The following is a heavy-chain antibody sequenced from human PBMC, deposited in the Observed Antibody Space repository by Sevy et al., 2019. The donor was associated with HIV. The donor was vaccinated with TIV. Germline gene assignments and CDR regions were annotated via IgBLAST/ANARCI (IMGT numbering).Heavy chain of an antibody. V-gene: IGHV3-53*01. CDR1: GFTVGSNY. CDR2: IYSGVTT. Sequence: GGSLRLSCAASGFTVGSNYMSWVRQAPGKGLEWVSIIYSGVTTSYADSVKGRFTISRDNSKNTLYLQMNSLRAEDTAVYYCARVSVYYYGSSGYYTTGNAFDIWGQGTMVTVSS. J-gene: IGHJ3*02. CDR3: ARVSVYYYGSSGYYTTGNAFDI. D-gene: IGHD3-22*01.